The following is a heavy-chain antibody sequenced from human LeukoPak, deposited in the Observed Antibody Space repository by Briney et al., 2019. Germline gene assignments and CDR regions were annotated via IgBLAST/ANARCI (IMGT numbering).Heavy chain of an antibody. Sequence: SETLSLTCTVSGGSISTYYWSWIRQPPGKGLEWIGYIYDSVNTKYNPSLKSRVTISVDTSKNQLSLKLSSVTAADTAVYYCARHVPYYDSDFPAWGMDVWGQGTTVTVSS. CDR3: ARHVPYYDSDFPAWGMDV. J-gene: IGHJ6*02. V-gene: IGHV4-59*08. D-gene: IGHD3-16*01. CDR2: IYDSVNT. CDR1: GGSISTYY.